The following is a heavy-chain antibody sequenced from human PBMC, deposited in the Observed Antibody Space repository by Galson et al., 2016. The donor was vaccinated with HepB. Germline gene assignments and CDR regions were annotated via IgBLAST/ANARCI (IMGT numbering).Heavy chain of an antibody. V-gene: IGHV3-30*18. CDR3: EKGSTDYCIDY. CDR2: ISYDGSTE. D-gene: IGHD4-11*01. J-gene: IGHJ4*02. CDR1: GFTFSSYG. Sequence: SLRLSCAASGFTFSSYGMHWVRQAPGKGLEWVTIISYDGSTEYYADSVKSRFTISRDISKNTLYTQMNSLRAEDTAMYYCEKGSTDYCIDYWGQGTLVTVSS.